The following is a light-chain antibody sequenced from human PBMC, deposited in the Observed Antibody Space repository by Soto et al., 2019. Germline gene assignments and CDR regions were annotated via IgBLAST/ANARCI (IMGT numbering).Light chain of an antibody. CDR3: NSYTGSSTYV. Sequence: QSLLTQPPAVSRSPGQYVALSFTGTNSDVGSYNRVSWYQQPPGAAPKLMIYEVSNRPSGVPDRFSGSKSGNTASLTISGLQAEDEADYYCNSYTGSSTYVFGTGTKVPVL. V-gene: IGLV2-18*02. J-gene: IGLJ1*01. CDR1: NSDVGSYNR. CDR2: EVS.